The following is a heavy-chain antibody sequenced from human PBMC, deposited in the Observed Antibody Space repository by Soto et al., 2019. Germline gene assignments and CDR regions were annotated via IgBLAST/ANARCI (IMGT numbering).Heavy chain of an antibody. V-gene: IGHV1-69*06. Sequence: QEQLVQSGAEVKKPGSSVKVSCKASGGTFNSYTINWVRLAPGQGLEWMGAIIPVYGRSTYAQMFQGRVTFTEDKSTNTIYMELSSLRSDDTAVYFCTRSGGYSYNLAFDHWGQGTLVTVSS. D-gene: IGHD5-18*01. CDR1: GGTFNSYT. J-gene: IGHJ5*02. CDR3: TRSGGYSYNLAFDH. CDR2: IIPVYGRS.